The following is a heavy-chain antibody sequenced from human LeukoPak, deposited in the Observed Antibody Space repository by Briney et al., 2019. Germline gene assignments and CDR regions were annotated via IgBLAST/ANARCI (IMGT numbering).Heavy chain of an antibody. J-gene: IGHJ6*03. V-gene: IGHV4-59*01. Sequence: SETLSLTCTVSGGSISSYYWSWIRQPPGKGLEWIGYIYYSGNTNYNPSLKSRVTISVDTSKNQFSLKLSSVTAADTAVYYCATVYGDHYYYYYMDVWGKGTTVTVSS. CDR2: IYYSGNT. CDR3: ATVYGDHYYYYYMDV. CDR1: GGSISSYY. D-gene: IGHD4-17*01.